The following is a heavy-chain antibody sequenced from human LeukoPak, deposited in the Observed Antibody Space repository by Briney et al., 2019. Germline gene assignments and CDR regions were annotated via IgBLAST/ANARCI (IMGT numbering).Heavy chain of an antibody. J-gene: IGHJ4*02. CDR3: ARQQQQLWYD. CDR1: GFTFSTYE. V-gene: IGHV3-48*03. Sequence: PGGSLRLSCAASGFTFSTYEMSWVRQAPGKGLEWVSYITSSASTIYYADSVKGRFTISRDKAKDSLYLQMNSLRAEDTAVYYCARQQQQLWYDWGQGTLVTVSS. CDR2: ITSSASTI. D-gene: IGHD5-18*01.